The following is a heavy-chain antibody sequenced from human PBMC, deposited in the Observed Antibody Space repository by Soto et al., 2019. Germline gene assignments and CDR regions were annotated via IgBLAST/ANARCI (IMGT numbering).Heavy chain of an antibody. CDR2: IGTAGDT. D-gene: IGHD5-12*01. J-gene: IGHJ5*02. V-gene: IGHV3-13*01. CDR1: GCPFSSYD. CDR3: ARDLGGYMSGWFDP. Sequence: GGSLRLSCASSGCPFSSYDMHWVRQATGKGLEWVSAIGTAGDTYYPGSVKGRFTISRENAKNSLYLQMNSLRAEDTAVYYCARDLGGYMSGWFDPWGQGTLVTVSS.